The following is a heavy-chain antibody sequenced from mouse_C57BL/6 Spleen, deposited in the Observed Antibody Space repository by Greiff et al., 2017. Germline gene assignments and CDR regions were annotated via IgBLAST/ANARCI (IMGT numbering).Heavy chain of an antibody. CDR2: ISSGSSTI. D-gene: IGHD2-1*01. CDR1: GFTFSDYG. CDR3: ARREIYYGNYGYFDV. V-gene: IGHV5-17*01. J-gene: IGHJ1*03. Sequence: EVKLMESGGGLVKPGGSLKLSCAASGFTFSDYGMHWVRQAPEKGLEWVAYISSGSSTIYYADTVKGRFTISRDNAKNTLFLQMTSLRSEDTAMYYCARREIYYGNYGYFDVWGTGTTVTVSS.